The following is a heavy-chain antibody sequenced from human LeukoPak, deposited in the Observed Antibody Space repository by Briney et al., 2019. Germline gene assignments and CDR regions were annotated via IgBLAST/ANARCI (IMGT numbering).Heavy chain of an antibody. J-gene: IGHJ6*03. V-gene: IGHV3-11*01. Sequence: GGSLRLSCAASGLTFSDYYMTWIRQAPGKGLEWVSSISGSGTTTYSADSVRGRFTISRDNSKNTLYLQMNSLRAEDTAVYYCARSLWSGFYYYYYMDVWGKGTTVTVSS. D-gene: IGHD3-3*01. CDR1: GLTFSDYY. CDR3: ARSLWSGFYYYYYMDV. CDR2: ISGSGTTT.